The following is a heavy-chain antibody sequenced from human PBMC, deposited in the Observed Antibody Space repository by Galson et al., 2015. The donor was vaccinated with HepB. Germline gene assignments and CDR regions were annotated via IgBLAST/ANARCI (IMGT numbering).Heavy chain of an antibody. CDR2: IYPGDSDT. D-gene: IGHD6-19*01. Sequence: QSGAEVKKPGDSLKISCKGSGYRFTTYWIGWVRQMPGKGLEWMGIIYPGDSDTRYSPSFQGQVTMSADKSISPAYLQWSSLKASDTAMYYCARPVYSSGWYLDYWGQGTLVTVSS. V-gene: IGHV5-51*01. CDR1: GYRFTTYW. CDR3: ARPVYSSGWYLDY. J-gene: IGHJ4*02.